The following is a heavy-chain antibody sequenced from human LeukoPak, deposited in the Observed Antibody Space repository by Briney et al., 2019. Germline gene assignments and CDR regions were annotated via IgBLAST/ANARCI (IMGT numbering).Heavy chain of an antibody. CDR1: GYTFTRYY. CDR2: INPSGGST. V-gene: IGHV1-46*01. J-gene: IGHJ5*02. D-gene: IGHD3-10*01. Sequence: ASVKVSCKASGYTFTRYYMNWVRQAPGQGLEWMGIINPSGGSTNYAQKFQGRVTMARDTSTSTIYMEVSSLRSEDTAVYYCATSFRAVNWFDPWGQGTLVTVSS. CDR3: ATSFRAVNWFDP.